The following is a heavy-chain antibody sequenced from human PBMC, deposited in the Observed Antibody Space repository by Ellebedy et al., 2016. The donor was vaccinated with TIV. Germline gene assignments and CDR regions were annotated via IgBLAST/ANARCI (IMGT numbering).Heavy chain of an antibody. CDR1: GGSFSGYY. D-gene: IGHD1-26*01. CDR2: INHSGST. V-gene: IGHV4-34*01. Sequence: SETLSLTCAVYGGSFSGYYWSWIRQPPGKGLEWIGEINHSGSTNYNPSLKSRVTISVDTSKNQFSLKLSSVTAADTAVYYCARVLLGVTPDYWGQGTQVTVSS. J-gene: IGHJ4*02. CDR3: ARVLLGVTPDY.